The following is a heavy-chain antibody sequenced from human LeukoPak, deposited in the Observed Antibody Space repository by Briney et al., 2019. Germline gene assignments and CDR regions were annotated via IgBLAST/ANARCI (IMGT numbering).Heavy chain of an antibody. CDR1: GFTFSNYA. CDR3: AKARADSIRHYSDY. J-gene: IGHJ4*02. D-gene: IGHD2-21*02. CDR2: ISGSGYTT. Sequence: GGSLRLSCAASGFTFSNYAMSWVRQAPGKGLEWVSGISGSGYTTYYADSVKGRFTISRDNSKNTLYLQMNSLRAEDTAIYYCAKARADSIRHYSDYWGQGTLVTVSS. V-gene: IGHV3-23*01.